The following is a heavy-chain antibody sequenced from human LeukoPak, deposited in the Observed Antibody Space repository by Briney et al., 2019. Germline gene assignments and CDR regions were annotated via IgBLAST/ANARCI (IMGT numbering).Heavy chain of an antibody. Sequence: AGGSLRLSCAASGFTFSSYEMNWVRQAPGKGLEWVSYISSSGSTIYYADSVKGRLTISRDNAKNSLYLQMNSPRAEDTAVYYCAELGITMIGGVWGKGTTVTISS. CDR1: GFTFSSYE. V-gene: IGHV3-48*03. J-gene: IGHJ6*04. D-gene: IGHD3-10*02. CDR3: AELGITMIGGV. CDR2: ISSSGSTI.